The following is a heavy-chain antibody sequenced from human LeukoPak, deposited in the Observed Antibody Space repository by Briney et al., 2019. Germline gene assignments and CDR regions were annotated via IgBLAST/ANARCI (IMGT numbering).Heavy chain of an antibody. CDR3: ARVEEVRGGITSFDY. CDR2: ISAYNGNT. CDR1: GYTFTSYA. J-gene: IGHJ4*02. V-gene: IGHV1-18*01. Sequence: WASVKVSCKASGYTFTSYAISWVRPAPGQGLEWMGWISAYNGNTNYAQRLQGRVTVATDTSASTAYMELRSLTSDDTAVYYCARVEEVRGGITSFDYWGQGTLVTVSS. D-gene: IGHD3-10*01.